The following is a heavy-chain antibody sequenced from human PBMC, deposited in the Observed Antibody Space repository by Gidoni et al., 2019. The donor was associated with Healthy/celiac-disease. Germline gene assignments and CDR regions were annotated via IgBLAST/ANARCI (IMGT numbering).Heavy chain of an antibody. V-gene: IGHV3-48*02. Sequence: EVQLVESGGGLVQTGGSLRISCAAPGFTFRCFSMTWVRRAPGKGLGVVSYISSSSSTIYYADSVKGRCTISRDNAKNSLYLQMNSLRDEDTAVYYCARLPDGGHYDSSGYYYMVYYYYGMDVWGQGTTVTVSS. CDR3: ARLPDGGHYDSSGYYYMVYYYYGMDV. CDR1: GFTFRCFS. CDR2: ISSSSSTI. J-gene: IGHJ6*02. D-gene: IGHD3-22*01.